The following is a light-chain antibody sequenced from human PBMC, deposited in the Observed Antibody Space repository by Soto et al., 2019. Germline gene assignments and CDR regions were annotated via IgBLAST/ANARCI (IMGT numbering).Light chain of an antibody. Sequence: EIVMTQSPATLSVAPGERATLSCRASQSISNNLAWYQQKPGQAPRLLIFGASTRATGIPARFSGSGSGTELTLTISSLQSEDSAVYYCQQHNGWPLTFGGGTKVEIK. V-gene: IGKV3-15*01. CDR3: QQHNGWPLT. J-gene: IGKJ4*01. CDR1: QSISNN. CDR2: GAS.